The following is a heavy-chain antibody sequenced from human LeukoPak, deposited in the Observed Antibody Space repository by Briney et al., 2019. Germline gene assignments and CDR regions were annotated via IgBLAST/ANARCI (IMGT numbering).Heavy chain of an antibody. V-gene: IGHV3-30*03. J-gene: IGHJ3*02. D-gene: IGHD6-19*01. CDR3: AGGLISSGWDFGAFDI. CDR2: ISYDGSNK. Sequence: GRSLRLSCAASGFTFSSYGMHWVRQAPGKGLEWVAVISYDGSNKYYADSVKGRFTISRDNSKNTLYLQMNSLRAEDTAVYYCAGGLISSGWDFGAFDIWGQGTMVTVSS. CDR1: GFTFSSYG.